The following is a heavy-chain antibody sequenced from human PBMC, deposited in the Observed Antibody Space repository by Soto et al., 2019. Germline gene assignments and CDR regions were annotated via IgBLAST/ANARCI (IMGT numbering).Heavy chain of an antibody. V-gene: IGHV4-59*08. J-gene: IGHJ6*03. Sequence: SETLSLTCTVSGGSISGYDWSWIRQHPGKGLEWMGYIYYSGSTNYNPSLKSRVTISVDTSKNQFSLKLSSVTAADTAVYYCARLNGDYIWGSYRQVYYYYYMDVWGKGTTVTVSS. D-gene: IGHD3-16*02. CDR3: ARLNGDYIWGSYRQVYYYYYMDV. CDR2: IYYSGST. CDR1: GGSISGYD.